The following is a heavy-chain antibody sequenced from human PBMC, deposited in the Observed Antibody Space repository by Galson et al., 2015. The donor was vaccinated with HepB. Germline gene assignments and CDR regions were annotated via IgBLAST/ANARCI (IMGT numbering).Heavy chain of an antibody. D-gene: IGHD6-19*01. CDR2: TYYRSKWYN. CDR3: AGGTYSSGWYPLN. CDR1: GDSVSSNSAA. V-gene: IGHV6-1*01. Sequence: CAISGDSVSSNSAAWNWIRQSPSRGLEWLGRTYYRSKWYNDYAVSVKSRITINPDTSKNQFSLQLNSVTPEDTAVYYCAGGTYSSGWYPLNWGQGTLVTVSS. J-gene: IGHJ4*02.